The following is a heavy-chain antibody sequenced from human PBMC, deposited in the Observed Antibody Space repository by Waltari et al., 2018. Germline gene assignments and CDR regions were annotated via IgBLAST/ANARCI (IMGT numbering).Heavy chain of an antibody. CDR2: ISYDGSNK. D-gene: IGHD4-17*01. CDR3: AKDLAVTNSLGFDY. V-gene: IGHV3-30*18. Sequence: QVQLVESGGGVVQPGRSLRLSCAASGFTFSSYGMHWVRQAPGKGLEWVAVISYDGSNKYYADSVKVRFTISRDNSKNTLYLQMNSLRAEDTAVYYCAKDLAVTNSLGFDYWGQGTLVTVSS. CDR1: GFTFSSYG. J-gene: IGHJ4*02.